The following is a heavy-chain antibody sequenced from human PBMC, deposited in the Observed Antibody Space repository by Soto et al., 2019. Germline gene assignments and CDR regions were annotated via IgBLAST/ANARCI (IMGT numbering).Heavy chain of an antibody. Sequence: EVQLVESGGGLIQPGGSLRLSCAVSGFTVSNNYMSWVRQAPGKGLEGVSVIYSGGYTAYGDSVKGRFTISRDNSKNKLYIQMKGRGAADPAVSYWATGGGGGGYWGQGTLVTVSS. CDR2: IYSGGYT. CDR3: ATGGGGGGY. V-gene: IGHV3-53*01. J-gene: IGHJ4*02. D-gene: IGHD3-16*01. CDR1: GFTVSNNY.